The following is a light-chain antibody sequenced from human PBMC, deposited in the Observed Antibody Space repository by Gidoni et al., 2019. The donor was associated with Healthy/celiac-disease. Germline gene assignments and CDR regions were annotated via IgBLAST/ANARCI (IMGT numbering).Light chain of an antibody. Sequence: EIVLTQSPATLSLSPGERATLSCRASQSVSSYLAWYQQKPGQAPRLLIYDASNRATGIPARFSGRGSGTDFTLTISSREPEDFAVYYCQQRSNWRWTFGQGTKVEIK. CDR3: QQRSNWRWT. CDR1: QSVSSY. V-gene: IGKV3-11*01. CDR2: DAS. J-gene: IGKJ1*01.